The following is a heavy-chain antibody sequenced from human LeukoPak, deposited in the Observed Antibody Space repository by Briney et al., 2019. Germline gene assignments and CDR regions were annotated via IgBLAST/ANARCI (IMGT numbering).Heavy chain of an antibody. J-gene: IGHJ4*02. V-gene: IGHV3-66*01. Sequence: GGSLRLSCAASGFTVSNNYMNWVRQAPGKGLEWVSLNSGGTTYYADSVKGRFTISRDHSKNTLYLQMNSLRAEDTAVYYCARDPSAVAAITYGWGQGTLVTVSS. CDR3: ARDPSAVAAITYG. CDR2: NSGGTT. CDR1: GFTVSNNY. D-gene: IGHD6-25*01.